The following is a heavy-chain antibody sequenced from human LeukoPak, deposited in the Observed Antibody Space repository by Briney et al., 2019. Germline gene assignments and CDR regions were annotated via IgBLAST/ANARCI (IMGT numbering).Heavy chain of an antibody. D-gene: IGHD3-9*01. CDR1: GFTVSSNY. J-gene: IGHJ6*02. Sequence: PGGSLRLSCAASGFTVSSNYMSWVRQAPGKGLELVSVIYSGGSTYYADSVKGRFNISRDNSKNTLYLQMNRLRAEDTAVYYCAGYYDIYYYGMDVWGQGTTVTVSS. V-gene: IGHV3-66*01. CDR3: AGYYDIYYYGMDV. CDR2: IYSGGST.